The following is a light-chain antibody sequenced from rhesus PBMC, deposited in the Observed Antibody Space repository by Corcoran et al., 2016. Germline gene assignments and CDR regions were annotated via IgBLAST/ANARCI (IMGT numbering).Light chain of an antibody. CDR2: AAS. CDR1: QGISSY. CDR3: QQHNSYPFT. Sequence: DIQMTQSPSSLSASVGDRVTITCRASQGISSYLVWYQQKPGKAPKLLIYAASTLQSGVPSRFSGRGSGTAFTLTLSSLQPDDFATYYCQQHNSYPFTFGPGTKLDIK. J-gene: IGKJ3*01. V-gene: IGKV1-25*01.